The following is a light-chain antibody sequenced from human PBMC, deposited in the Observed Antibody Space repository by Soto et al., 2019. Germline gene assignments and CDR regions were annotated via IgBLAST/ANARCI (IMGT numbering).Light chain of an antibody. Sequence: QSVLTQPASVSGSPGQSITISCTGTSSDRAIYNYVSWYKQQPGKATKLMIYQVTNRPSGVSNRFSGSRSGSTASLTISGLQAEDEADYYCSSYTDSSNYVFGTGTKVTVL. CDR2: QVT. V-gene: IGLV2-14*01. CDR3: SSYTDSSNYV. CDR1: SSDRAIYNY. J-gene: IGLJ1*01.